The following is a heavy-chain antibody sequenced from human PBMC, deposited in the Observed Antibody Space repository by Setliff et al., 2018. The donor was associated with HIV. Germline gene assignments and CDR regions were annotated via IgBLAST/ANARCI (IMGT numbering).Heavy chain of an antibody. J-gene: IGHJ4*02. CDR1: GYSFTTSG. Sequence: ASVKVSCKASGYSFTTSGVSWVRQAPGQGLEWMGWINIRSGNTNYAQKFQGRVTMTTDTSTSTAYMGLRSLRAEDTALYYCARGTSRTSWYDFDYWGQGTLVTVSS. V-gene: IGHV1-18*01. CDR3: ARGTSRTSWYDFDY. CDR2: INIRSGNT. D-gene: IGHD6-13*01.